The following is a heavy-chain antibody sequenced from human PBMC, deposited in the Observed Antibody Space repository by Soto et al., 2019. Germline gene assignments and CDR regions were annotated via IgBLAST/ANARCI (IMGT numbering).Heavy chain of an antibody. J-gene: IGHJ4*01. D-gene: IGHD6-19*01. V-gene: IGHV1-3*01. Sequence: GASVKVSCKASGYTFTSYAMHWVRQAPGQRLEWMGWINAGNGNTKYSQKFQGRVTITRDTSASTAYMELSSLRSEDTAVYYCARERDSGYSSGWSEPVFDYWGLGTLVTVSS. CDR2: INAGNGNT. CDR3: ARERDSGYSSGWSEPVFDY. CDR1: GYTFTSYA.